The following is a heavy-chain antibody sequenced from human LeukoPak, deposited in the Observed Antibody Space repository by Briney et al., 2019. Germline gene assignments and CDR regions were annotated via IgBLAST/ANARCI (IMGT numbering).Heavy chain of an antibody. D-gene: IGHD1-26*01. CDR3: ARAVVGAISNYYYYMDV. J-gene: IGHJ6*03. Sequence: PSETLSLTCTVSGCSISSYYWSWIRQPPGKGLEWIGYIYYSGSTNYNPSLKSRVTISVDTSKNQFSLKLSSVTAADTAVYYCARAVVGAISNYYYYMDVWGKGTTVTVSS. CDR1: GCSISSYY. CDR2: IYYSGST. V-gene: IGHV4-59*01.